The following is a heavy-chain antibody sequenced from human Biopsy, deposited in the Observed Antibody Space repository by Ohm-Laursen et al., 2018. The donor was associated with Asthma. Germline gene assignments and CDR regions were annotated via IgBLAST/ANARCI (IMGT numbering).Heavy chain of an antibody. V-gene: IGHV4-39*01. D-gene: IGHD6-13*01. CDR2: IYYSGTT. CDR1: GGYMRSGNYY. CDR3: VRGSSSWHHGPFHYYYGLDV. Sequence: SETLSLTCGLSSGSGGYMRSGNYYWGWIRQPPGKGLEWIGSIYYSGTTYYNPSLESRVTVSADTSKNQFSLELTSVTAADTAVYYCVRGSSSWHHGPFHYYYGLDVWGQGTTATVSS. J-gene: IGHJ6*02.